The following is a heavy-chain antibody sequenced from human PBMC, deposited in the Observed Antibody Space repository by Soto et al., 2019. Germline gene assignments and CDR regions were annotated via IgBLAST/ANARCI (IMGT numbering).Heavy chain of an antibody. CDR2: ISGSGGNT. V-gene: IGHV3-23*01. CDR1: GFTFSGYV. D-gene: IGHD6-13*01. CDR3: AKNWPDRGSWLYPFDY. Sequence: PGGSLRLSCASSGFTFSGYVMSWVLQAPGKGLEWVSSISGSGGNTYYTDSVKGRFTISRDNSENTLYVQMSSLRADDTAIYYCAKNWPDRGSWLYPFDYWSQGTLVTVSS. J-gene: IGHJ4*02.